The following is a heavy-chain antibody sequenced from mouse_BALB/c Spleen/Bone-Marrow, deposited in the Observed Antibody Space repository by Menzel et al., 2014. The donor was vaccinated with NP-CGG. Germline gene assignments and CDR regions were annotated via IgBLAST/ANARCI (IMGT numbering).Heavy chain of an antibody. Sequence: QVQLQQSGAELMKPGASVKISCKATGYTFSSYWIDWVKQRPGHGLEWIGEILPGSGSTDYNEKFKGKATFTADTSSNTAYIQLSSLTSEDSAVYYCASRYDAMDYWGQGTSVTVSS. CDR1: GYTFSSYW. J-gene: IGHJ4*01. CDR2: ILPGSGST. V-gene: IGHV1-9*01. CDR3: ASRYDAMDY.